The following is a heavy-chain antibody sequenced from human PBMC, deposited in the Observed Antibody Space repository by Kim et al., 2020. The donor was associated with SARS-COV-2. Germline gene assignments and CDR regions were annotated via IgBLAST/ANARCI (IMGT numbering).Heavy chain of an antibody. CDR3: TTQPQYYDYAVFDP. J-gene: IGHJ5*02. CDR2: IKSKTDGGTT. D-gene: IGHD3-16*01. CDR1: GFTFSNAW. V-gene: IGHV3-15*01. Sequence: GGSLRLSCAASGFTFSNAWMSWVRQAPGKGLEWVGRIKSKTDGGTTDYAAPVKGRFTISRDDSKNTLYLQMNSLKTEDTAVYYCTTQPQYYDYAVFDPWGQGTLVTVSS.